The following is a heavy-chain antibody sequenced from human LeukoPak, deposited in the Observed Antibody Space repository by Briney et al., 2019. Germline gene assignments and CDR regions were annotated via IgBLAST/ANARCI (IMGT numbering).Heavy chain of an antibody. V-gene: IGHV1-69*05. CDR1: GDTFSNYA. Sequence: SVKVSCKASGDTFSNYAISWVRQAPGQGLEWMGGIIPIFGTANYAQKFQGRVTITTDESTSTAYMELSSLRSEDTAVYYCARHDDPDAFDIWGQGTMVTVSS. CDR2: IIPIFGTA. J-gene: IGHJ3*02. CDR3: ARHDDPDAFDI. D-gene: IGHD1-1*01.